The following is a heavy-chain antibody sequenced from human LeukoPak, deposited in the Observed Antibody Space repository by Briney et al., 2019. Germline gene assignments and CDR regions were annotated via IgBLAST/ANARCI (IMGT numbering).Heavy chain of an antibody. CDR1: GFTLSRYS. D-gene: IGHD6-13*01. CDR3: VLASYSNSWCLDS. Sequence: GGCLRLSCEVSGFTLSRYSMNWVRQAPGKGLEWVCAISTNSDYIYYGDSVKGRFTVSRDNAKNSLYLQMNSLRDEDTALYYCVLASYSNSWCLDSWGQGTLVTVSS. J-gene: IGHJ4*02. V-gene: IGHV3-21*01. CDR2: ISTNSDYI.